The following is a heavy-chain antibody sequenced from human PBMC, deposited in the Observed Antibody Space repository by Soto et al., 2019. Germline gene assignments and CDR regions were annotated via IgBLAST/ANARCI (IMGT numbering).Heavy chain of an antibody. J-gene: IGHJ4*02. CDR1: GGTFSSYT. CDR3: ARLGGYSSSWEIDY. D-gene: IGHD6-13*01. V-gene: IGHV1-69*02. Sequence: QVQLVQSGAEVKKPGSSVKVSCKASGGTFSSYTISWVRQAPGQGLEWMGRIIPILGIANYAQKFQGRVTITADKSTSTAYMELSSLRSEDTDVYYCARLGGYSSSWEIDYWGQGTLVTVSS. CDR2: IIPILGIA.